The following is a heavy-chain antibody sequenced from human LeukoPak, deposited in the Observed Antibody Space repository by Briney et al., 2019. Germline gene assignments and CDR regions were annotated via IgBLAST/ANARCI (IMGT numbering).Heavy chain of an antibody. J-gene: IGHJ6*04. V-gene: IGHV4-34*01. CDR1: GGSFSGYY. CDR3: ARVYYDILTGSRMDV. Sequence: SETLSLTCAVYGGSFSGYYWSWIRQPPGKGLEWIGEINHSGSTNYNPSLKSRVTISVDTFKNQFSLKLSSVTAADTAVYYCARVYYDILTGSRMDVWGKGTTVTVSS. D-gene: IGHD3-9*01. CDR2: INHSGST.